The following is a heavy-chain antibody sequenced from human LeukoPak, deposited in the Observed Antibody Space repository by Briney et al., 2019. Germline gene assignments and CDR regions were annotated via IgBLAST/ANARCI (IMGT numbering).Heavy chain of an antibody. CDR1: GGTFNSYA. J-gene: IGHJ5*02. V-gene: IGHV1-69*05. CDR2: IIPIFGTA. Sequence: SVKVSCKASGGTFNSYAISWVRQAPGQGLEWMGGIIPIFGTANYAQKFQGRVTITTDESTSTAYMELSSLRSEDTAVYYCARGDIPYYDFWSGYYNWFDPWGQGTLVTVSS. D-gene: IGHD3-3*01. CDR3: ARGDIPYYDFWSGYYNWFDP.